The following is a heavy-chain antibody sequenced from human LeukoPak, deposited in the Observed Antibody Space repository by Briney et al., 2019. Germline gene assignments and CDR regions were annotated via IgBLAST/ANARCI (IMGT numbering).Heavy chain of an antibody. CDR2: IYHSGST. CDR3: ARGVVRSSNFDY. Sequence: SETLSLTCAVSGGSISSSNWWSWVRPPPGKGLEWIGEIYHSGSTNYNPSLKSRVTISVDTSKNQFSLKLSSVTAADTAVYYCARGVVRSSNFDYWGQGTLVTVSS. CDR1: GGSISSSNW. D-gene: IGHD2-21*01. V-gene: IGHV4-4*02. J-gene: IGHJ4*02.